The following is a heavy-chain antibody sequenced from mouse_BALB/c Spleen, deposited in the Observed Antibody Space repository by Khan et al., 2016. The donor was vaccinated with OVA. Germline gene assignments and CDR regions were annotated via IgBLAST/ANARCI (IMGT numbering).Heavy chain of an antibody. CDR2: INPHIGET. V-gene: IGHV1-20*02. Sequence: VQLQQSGPELVRPGASVKISCTASGYSFTGYFMNWVMQSHGKSLEWIGRINPHIGETFYNQRFKDKATLTVDESSSTAHMELRSLASEDSAVYYCTRIDRSAFDYWGQGTTLTVSS. J-gene: IGHJ2*01. CDR3: TRIDRSAFDY. CDR1: GYSFTGYF. D-gene: IGHD6-1*01.